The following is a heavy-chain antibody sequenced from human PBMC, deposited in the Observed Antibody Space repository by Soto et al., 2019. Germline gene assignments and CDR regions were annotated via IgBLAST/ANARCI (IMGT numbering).Heavy chain of an antibody. CDR2: ISGSGGST. V-gene: IGHV3-23*01. Sequence: EVQVLESGGGLVQPGGSLRLSCAASGFTFSTYARSWVRQAPGKGLEWVSGISGSGGSTYYADSVKGRFTISRDNSKKTLFLQMSSLRAEDTAVYFCAKGGAAAGMGYFDLWGRGTLVTVSS. CDR1: GFTFSTYA. J-gene: IGHJ2*01. D-gene: IGHD6-13*01. CDR3: AKGGAAAGMGYFDL.